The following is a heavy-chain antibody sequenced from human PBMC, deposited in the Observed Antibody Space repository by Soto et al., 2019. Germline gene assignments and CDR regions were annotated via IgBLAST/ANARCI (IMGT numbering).Heavy chain of an antibody. CDR1: GGSISSSSYY. J-gene: IGHJ6*02. V-gene: IGHV4-39*01. CDR2: IYYSGST. Sequence: PSETLSLTCTVSGGSISSSSYYWGWIRQPPGKGLEWIGSIYYSGSTYYNPSLESRVTISVDTSKNQFSLKLSSVTAADTAVYYCAGGRRSYSSAGYDYYYGMDVWGQGTTVTVSS. CDR3: AGGRRSYSSAGYDYYYGMDV. D-gene: IGHD1-26*01.